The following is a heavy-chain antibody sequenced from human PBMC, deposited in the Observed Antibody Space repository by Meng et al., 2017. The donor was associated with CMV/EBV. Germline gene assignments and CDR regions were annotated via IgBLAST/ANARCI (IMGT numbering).Heavy chain of an antibody. CDR3: SRSPSGFYWYFDL. CDR1: GGSITNNDYY. Sequence: SETLSLTCAVSGGSITNNDYYWGWIRQPPGRGLEWIGSIYHSVSSYYNPSLKSRVTISVDTSNNQFSLNVNSVTAADTAVYYCSRSPSGFYWYFDLWGRGTLVTVSS. CDR2: IYHSVSS. D-gene: IGHD6-25*01. J-gene: IGHJ2*01. V-gene: IGHV4-39*07.